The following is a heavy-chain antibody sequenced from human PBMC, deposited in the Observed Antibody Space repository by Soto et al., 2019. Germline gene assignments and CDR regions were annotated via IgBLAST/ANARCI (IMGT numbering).Heavy chain of an antibody. CDR3: AKSMVRGVIITEGYYYYGMDV. V-gene: IGHV3-23*01. CDR1: GFTFSSYA. Sequence: GGSLRLSCAASGFTFSSYAMSWVRQAPGKGLEWVSAISGSGGSTYYAGSVKGRFTISRDNSKNTLYLQMNSLRAEDTAVYYCAKSMVRGVIITEGYYYYGMDVWGQGTTVTVSS. CDR2: ISGSGGST. D-gene: IGHD3-10*01. J-gene: IGHJ6*02.